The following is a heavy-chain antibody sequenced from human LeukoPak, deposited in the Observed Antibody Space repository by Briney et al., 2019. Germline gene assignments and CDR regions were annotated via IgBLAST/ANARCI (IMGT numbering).Heavy chain of an antibody. D-gene: IGHD3-10*01. CDR2: ITSGVGIT. CDR1: GFTFSNYG. V-gene: IGHV3-23*01. Sequence: GGSLRLSCAASGFTFSNYGMNWVRQAPGKGLEWVSIITSGVGITYYADSVKGRSTISRDNSKNTLYLQMNSLRAEDTAVYYCAKGDYYDFDYWGQGTLVTVSS. J-gene: IGHJ4*02. CDR3: AKGDYYDFDY.